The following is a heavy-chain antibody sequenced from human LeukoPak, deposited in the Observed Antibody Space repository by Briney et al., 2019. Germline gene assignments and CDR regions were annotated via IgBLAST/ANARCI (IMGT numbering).Heavy chain of an antibody. J-gene: IGHJ4*02. Sequence: GGSLRLSCAASGFTFSSYAMSWVRQAPGTGLERVSAISGSGGSTYYADSVKGRFTVSRDNSKNTLYLQMNSLRAEDTAVYYCAKDMDTAMVFDYWGQGTLVTVSS. CDR2: ISGSGGST. CDR1: GFTFSSYA. D-gene: IGHD5-18*01. V-gene: IGHV3-23*01. CDR3: AKDMDTAMVFDY.